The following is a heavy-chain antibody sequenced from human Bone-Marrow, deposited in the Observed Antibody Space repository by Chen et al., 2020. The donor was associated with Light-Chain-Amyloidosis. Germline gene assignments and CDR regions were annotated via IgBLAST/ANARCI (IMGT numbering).Heavy chain of an antibody. V-gene: IGHV1-69*01. Sequence: QVHLVQSGTEVKKPGSSVKVSCEASGDTFSSYAISWVRQAPGQGLEWMGGIIPTLGTSHYAQKFQDRVKITADEETNTAYIDLSNRRSDDTAVYYCARSRGFGDSLHPPGIFDYWGQGALVTVSS. CDR2: IIPTLGTS. CDR3: ARSRGFGDSLHPPGIFDY. CDR1: GDTFSSYA. J-gene: IGHJ4*02. D-gene: IGHD3-10*01.